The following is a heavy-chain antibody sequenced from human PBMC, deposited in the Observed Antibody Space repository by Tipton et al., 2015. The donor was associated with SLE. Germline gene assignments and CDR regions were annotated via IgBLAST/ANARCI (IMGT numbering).Heavy chain of an antibody. D-gene: IGHD3-16*01. J-gene: IGHJ4*02. CDR1: GGSVIDHY. V-gene: IGHV4-59*02. Sequence: TLSLTCNVSGGSVIDHYWSWIRQPPGKRLGWIGFIYYTGSTNYNPSLKSRVTFSVDTSKNQFSLKLTSVTAADTAVYYCAREGDKAGQDYWGQGTLVTVSS. CDR3: AREGDKAGQDY. CDR2: IYYTGST.